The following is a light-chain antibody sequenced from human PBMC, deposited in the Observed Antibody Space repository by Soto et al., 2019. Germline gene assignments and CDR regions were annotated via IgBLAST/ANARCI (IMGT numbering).Light chain of an antibody. Sequence: QPVLTQSSSASASLGSSVKLTCTLSSGHSTYIIAWHQQQPGKAPRYLMKLEGSGSYNKGSGIPDRFSGSSSGADRYLTISNLPFEDEADYYCETWDTNVVVFGGGTKVTVL. V-gene: IGLV4-60*02. CDR2: LEGSGSY. CDR3: ETWDTNVVV. CDR1: SGHSTYI. J-gene: IGLJ2*01.